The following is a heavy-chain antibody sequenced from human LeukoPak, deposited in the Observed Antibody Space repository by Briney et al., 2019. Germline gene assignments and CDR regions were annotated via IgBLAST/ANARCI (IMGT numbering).Heavy chain of an antibody. V-gene: IGHV1-2*02. CDR2: INPNSAGT. Sequence: ASVKVSCKASGYMFIAYYLHWVRQAPGQGPEWMGYINPNSAGTDYAQKVKGRVTMTRDTSITTAYMELSRLTSDDTAVYYCARGPDGSGTFNSIYYNFNMDVWGQGTTVTVSS. CDR3: ARGPDGSGTFNSIYYNFNMDV. J-gene: IGHJ6*03. D-gene: IGHD3-10*01. CDR1: GYMFIAYY.